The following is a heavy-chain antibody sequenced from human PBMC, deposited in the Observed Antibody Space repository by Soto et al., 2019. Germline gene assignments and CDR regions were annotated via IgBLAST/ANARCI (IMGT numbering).Heavy chain of an antibody. J-gene: IGHJ4*02. CDR3: ARDLGYCSGGSCYPTD. CDR1: GYSIISGYY. D-gene: IGHD2-15*01. Sequence: PSETLSLTCAVSGYSIISGYYWGLIRQPPGKGLEWIGSSYHSGSTYYNPSLKSRVTISVDTSKNQFSLKLSSVTAADTAVYYCARDLGYCSGGSCYPTDWGQGTLVTVSS. CDR2: SYHSGST. V-gene: IGHV4-38-2*02.